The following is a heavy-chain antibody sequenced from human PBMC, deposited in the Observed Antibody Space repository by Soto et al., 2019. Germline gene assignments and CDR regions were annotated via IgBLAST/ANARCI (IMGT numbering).Heavy chain of an antibody. Sequence: GESLKISCKGSGYSFTSYWIGWVRQMPGKGLEWMGIIYPGDSDTRYSPSFQGQVTISADKSISTAYLQWSSPKASDTAMYYCARRAAIAPGSDAFDIWGQGTMVTVSS. CDR1: GYSFTSYW. V-gene: IGHV5-51*01. CDR3: ARRAAIAPGSDAFDI. J-gene: IGHJ3*02. CDR2: IYPGDSDT. D-gene: IGHD2-2*01.